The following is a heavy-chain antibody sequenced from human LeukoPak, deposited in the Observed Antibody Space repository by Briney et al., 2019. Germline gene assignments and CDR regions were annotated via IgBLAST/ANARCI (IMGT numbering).Heavy chain of an antibody. D-gene: IGHD3-10*01. CDR3: AKYGSGSSITADFDY. CDR1: GFTVSSNY. Sequence: GGSLRLSCAASGFTVSSNYMSWVRQAPGKGLEWVSVIYSGGSTYYADSVKGRFTISRDNSKNTLYLQMNSLRAEDTAVYYCAKYGSGSSITADFDYWGQGTLVTVSS. J-gene: IGHJ4*02. V-gene: IGHV3-66*01. CDR2: IYSGGST.